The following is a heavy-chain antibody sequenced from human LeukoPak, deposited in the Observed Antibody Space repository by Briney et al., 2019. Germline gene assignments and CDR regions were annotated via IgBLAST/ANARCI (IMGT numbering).Heavy chain of an antibody. CDR3: ARDAQRGFDYSNSLKY. CDR2: IWSDGTNR. V-gene: IGHV3-33*01. CDR1: GFIFSHHG. D-gene: IGHD4-11*01. J-gene: IGHJ4*01. Sequence: GGSLRLSCAASGFIFSHHGMHWVRQAPGEGLEWVAVIWSDGTNRFYADSVKGRFTISRDNSQNTVFLQMDSLRVKDTAIYYCARDAQRGFDYSNSLKYWGHGTLVTVSS.